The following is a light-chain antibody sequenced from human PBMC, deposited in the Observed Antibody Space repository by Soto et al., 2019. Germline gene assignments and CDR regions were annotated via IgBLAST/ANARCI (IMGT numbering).Light chain of an antibody. CDR3: HQGHNWPLP. CDR2: GAS. V-gene: IGKV3-15*01. Sequence: EIVLTQSPATLSVSPGESATLSCRASQIIGSELAWYQQKPGQPPSLLIYGASTMATGVPARFTGSGSGSDFTLTIRGLLSEDFAVYYCHQGHNWPLPLGQGTRLE. CDR1: QIIGSE. J-gene: IGKJ2*01.